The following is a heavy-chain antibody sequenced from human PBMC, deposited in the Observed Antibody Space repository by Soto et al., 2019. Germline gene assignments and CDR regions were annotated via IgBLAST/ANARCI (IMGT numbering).Heavy chain of an antibody. J-gene: IGHJ6*02. V-gene: IGHV3-11*04. CDR1: GFTFSDHY. CDR3: ARGHHSMDL. Sequence: QVQLVESGGGLAKPGGSLRLSCAASGFTFSDHYMTWIRQAPGKGLEWISYINPSGSTTDYADSVRGRFTISRDNAENSLYLQMNSPRAEDTPLYYCARGHHSMDLWGHGATVTVSS. CDR2: INPSGSTT.